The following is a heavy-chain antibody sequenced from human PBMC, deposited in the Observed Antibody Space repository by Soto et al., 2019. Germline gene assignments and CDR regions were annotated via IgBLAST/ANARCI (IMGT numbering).Heavy chain of an antibody. J-gene: IGHJ5*02. CDR2: VIPIFATT. V-gene: IGHV1-69*01. D-gene: IGHD3-22*01. Sequence: QVQLVQSGAEVKKPGSSVKVSCKASGGTFSSFAISWVRQAPGQGLEWMGGVIPIFATTNYAQKFQGRVTVTADESTSTAYMELSSLRSEDTAVYYCVRVESTYYDSSGYYWFDPWGQGTLVTVSS. CDR3: VRVESTYYDSSGYYWFDP. CDR1: GGTFSSFA.